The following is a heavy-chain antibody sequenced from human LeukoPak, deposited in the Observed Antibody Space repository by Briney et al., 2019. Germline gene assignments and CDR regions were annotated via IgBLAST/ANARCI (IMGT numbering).Heavy chain of an antibody. J-gene: IGHJ4*02. CDR3: AKGYCSGGSCYYFDY. V-gene: IGHV3-9*01. D-gene: IGHD2-15*01. CDR1: GFTFDDYA. Sequence: PGRSLRLSCAASGFTFDDYAMHWVRQAPGKGLEWVSGISWNSGGIGYADSVKGRFTISRDNAKNSLYLQMNSLRAEDTALYYCAKGYCSGGSCYYFDYWGQGTLVTVSS. CDR2: ISWNSGGI.